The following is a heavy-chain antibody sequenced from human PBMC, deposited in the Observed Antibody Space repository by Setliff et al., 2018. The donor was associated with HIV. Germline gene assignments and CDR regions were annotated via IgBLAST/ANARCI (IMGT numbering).Heavy chain of an antibody. CDR3: ARGFCSGGSCYYFPPLDC. D-gene: IGHD2-15*01. CDR1: GFTFSSHW. CDR2: IKQDGSEK. J-gene: IGHJ4*02. Sequence: GGSLRLSCAASGFTFSSHWMSWIRQAPGKGLEWVASIKQDGSEKYFVDSVKGRFAISRDNGKNSLYLQMNSLRVEDTALYYCARGFCSGGSCYYFPPLDCWGQGTLVTVSS. V-gene: IGHV3-7*03.